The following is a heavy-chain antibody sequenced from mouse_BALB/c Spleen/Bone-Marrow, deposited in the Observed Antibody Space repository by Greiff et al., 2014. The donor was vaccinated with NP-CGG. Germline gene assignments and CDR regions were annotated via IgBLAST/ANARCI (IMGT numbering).Heavy chain of an antibody. D-gene: IGHD2-2*01. V-gene: IGHV2-2*02. J-gene: IGHJ1*01. Sequence: VQLQQSGPGLVKPSQSLPITCTVSGFSLTTYGLHWVRQSPGKGLEWLGVIWSGGGTDYNAAFISRLIITKDNSKSQVFFKMNSLQTNDTAMYYCARKGYTGYFDVWGAGTTVTVSS. CDR2: IWSGGGT. CDR3: ARKGYTGYFDV. CDR1: GFSLTTYG.